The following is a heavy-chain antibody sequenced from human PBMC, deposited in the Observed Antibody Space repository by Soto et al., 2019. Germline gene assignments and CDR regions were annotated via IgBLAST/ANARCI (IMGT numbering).Heavy chain of an antibody. CDR1: GYTFTSYV. CDR3: ASLGIAVAGTTRALDY. CDR2: INAGNGNT. J-gene: IGHJ4*02. Sequence: GASVKVSCKASGYTFTSYVMHWVRQAPGQRPEWMGWINAGNGNTKYSQKFQGRVTITADKSTSTAYMELSSLRSEDTAVYYCASLGIAVAGTTRALDYWGQGTLVTVSS. D-gene: IGHD6-19*01. V-gene: IGHV1-3*01.